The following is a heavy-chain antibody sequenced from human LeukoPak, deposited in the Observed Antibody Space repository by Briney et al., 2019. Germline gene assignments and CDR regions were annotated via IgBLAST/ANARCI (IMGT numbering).Heavy chain of an antibody. V-gene: IGHV3-53*01. CDR3: AKDSGVSIVDLYGMDV. CDR2: IDSGGSK. J-gene: IGHJ6*02. CDR1: GFTVGRNY. Sequence: GGSLRLSCAASGFTVGRNYMGWARQAPGEGLGWVSVIDSGGSKYYAVSVKGRFTISRDNSKNTLYLQMNSLRAEDTAVYYCAKDSGVSIVDLYGMDVWGQGTAVTVSS. D-gene: IGHD1-26*01.